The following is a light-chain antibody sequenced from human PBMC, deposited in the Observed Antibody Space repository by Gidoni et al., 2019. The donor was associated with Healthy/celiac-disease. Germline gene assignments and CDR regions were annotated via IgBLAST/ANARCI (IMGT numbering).Light chain of an antibody. V-gene: IGKV1-39*01. CDR1: QSISSY. CDR3: QQSYSTPPEFT. J-gene: IGKJ4*01. CDR2: AAS. Sequence: DIQMTQSPSSLSASVGVRVTITCRASQSISSYLNWYQQKPGKAPKLLIYAASSLQSGVPSRFSGSGSGTDFTLTISSLQPEDFATYYCQQSYSTPPEFTFGGGTKVEIK.